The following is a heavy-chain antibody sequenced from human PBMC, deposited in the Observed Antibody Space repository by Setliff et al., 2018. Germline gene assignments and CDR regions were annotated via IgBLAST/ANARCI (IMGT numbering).Heavy chain of an antibody. V-gene: IGHV4-61*09. CDR1: GGSISSGSYY. CDR2: ICTSGST. CDR3: ARDPRYSCSGYSFDI. D-gene: IGHD6-13*01. Sequence: SETLSLTCTVSGGSISSGSYYWSWMRQPARKGLEWIGHICTSGSTNYNPSLKSRVTISVDTSKNQFSLKLSSVTAADTAVYYCARDPRYSCSGYSFDIWGQGTMVTVSS. J-gene: IGHJ3*02.